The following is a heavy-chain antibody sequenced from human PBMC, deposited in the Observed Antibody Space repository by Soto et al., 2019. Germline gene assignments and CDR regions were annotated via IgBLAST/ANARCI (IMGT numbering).Heavy chain of an antibody. J-gene: IGHJ4*02. V-gene: IGHV2-5*02. D-gene: IGHD3-3*01. CDR1: GFSLSTSGVA. CDR3: ARIFDFWSGYYFSY. Sequence: QITLKESGPTLVKPTQTLTLTCTFSGFSLSTSGVAVGWIRQAPRKAPEWLAFILWDDDKRYSPSLENRLTITKDTSKNQVVLTMTNMDPVDTATYYCARIFDFWSGYYFSYWGRGTLVTVSS. CDR2: ILWDDDK.